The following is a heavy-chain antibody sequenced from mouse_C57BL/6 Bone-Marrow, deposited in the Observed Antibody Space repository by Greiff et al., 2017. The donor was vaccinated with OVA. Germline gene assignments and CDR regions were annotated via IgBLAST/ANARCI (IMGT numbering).Heavy chain of an antibody. CDR2: IDPSDSYT. CDR1: GYTFTSYW. CDR3: ASYYSNPFDY. Sequence: QVQLKQPGAELVRPGTSVKLSCKASGYTFTSYWMHWVKQRPGQGLEWIGVIDPSDSYTNYNQKFKGKATLTVDTSSSTAYMQLSSLTSEDSAVYYCASYYSNPFDYWGQGTTLTVSS. J-gene: IGHJ2*01. V-gene: IGHV1-59*01. D-gene: IGHD2-5*01.